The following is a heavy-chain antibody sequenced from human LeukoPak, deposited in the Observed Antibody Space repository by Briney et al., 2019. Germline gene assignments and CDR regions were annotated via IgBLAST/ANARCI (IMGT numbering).Heavy chain of an antibody. CDR3: ARDTFKVVSATAYYYYYMDV. J-gene: IGHJ6*03. D-gene: IGHD2-15*01. CDR2: ITPHSGAT. Sequence: ASLKGSSKASGYTFTGYNMHWGRQAPGHGLEWIGRITPHSGATNYAQKFQGRVTMTRDTSISTAYMELSRLRSDDTAVYYCARDTFKVVSATAYYYYYMDVWGKGTTVTVSS. CDR1: GYTFTGYN. V-gene: IGHV1-2*06.